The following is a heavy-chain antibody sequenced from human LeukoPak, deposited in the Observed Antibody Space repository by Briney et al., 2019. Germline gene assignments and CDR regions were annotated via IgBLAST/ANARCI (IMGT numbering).Heavy chain of an antibody. D-gene: IGHD1-26*01. CDR3: TRESGAFSPFGF. J-gene: IGHJ4*02. CDR1: GGPIITTNW. Sequence: SETLSLTCGVSGGPIITTNWWSWVRQPPGKGLEWIGEVHSSGATNYDPSLAGRVTMSIDSSKNQLSLELTSVTAADTAMYYCTRESGAFSPFGFWGQGTLVTVSS. CDR2: VHSSGAT. V-gene: IGHV4-4*02.